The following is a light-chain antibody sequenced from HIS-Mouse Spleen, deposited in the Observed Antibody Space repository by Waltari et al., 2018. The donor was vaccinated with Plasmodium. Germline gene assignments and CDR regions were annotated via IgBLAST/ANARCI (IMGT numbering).Light chain of an antibody. Sequence: DIVMTQSPDSLAVSLGERAPIHCKSRPSVLYSANNKNYLAWYQQKPGQPPKLLIYWASTRESGVPDRFSGSGSGTDFTLTISSLQAEDVAVYYCQQYYSTPPYTFGQGTKLEIK. V-gene: IGKV4-1*01. CDR2: WAS. CDR1: PSVLYSANNKNY. CDR3: QQYYSTPPYT. J-gene: IGKJ2*01.